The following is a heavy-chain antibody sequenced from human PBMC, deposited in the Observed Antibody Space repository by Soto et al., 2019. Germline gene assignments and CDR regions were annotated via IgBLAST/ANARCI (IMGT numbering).Heavy chain of an antibody. V-gene: IGHV4-59*01. CDR3: ASSLASGWFDP. CDR2: IYYTGST. D-gene: IGHD2-21*01. CDR1: GGSISSYY. Sequence: PSETLSLTCTVSGGSISSYYWSWIRQPPGKGLEWIGYIYYTGSTISNPSLKSRVTISLDTSKNQFSLKLSSVTAADTAVYYCASSLASGWFDPWGQGTLVTVS. J-gene: IGHJ5*02.